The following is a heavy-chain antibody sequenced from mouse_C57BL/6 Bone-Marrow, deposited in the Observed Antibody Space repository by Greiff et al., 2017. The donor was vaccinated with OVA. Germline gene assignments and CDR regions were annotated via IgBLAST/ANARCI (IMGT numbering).Heavy chain of an antibody. Sequence: QVQLQQPGAELVKPGASVKLSCKASGYTFTSYWMHWVKQRPGQGLEWIGMIHPNSGSTNYNEKFKSKATLTVDKSSSTAYMQLSSLTSEDSAVYYRASPYYYGSSFAWFAYWGQGTLVTVSA. V-gene: IGHV1-64*01. CDR2: IHPNSGST. CDR1: GYTFTSYW. CDR3: ASPYYYGSSFAWFAY. D-gene: IGHD1-1*01. J-gene: IGHJ3*01.